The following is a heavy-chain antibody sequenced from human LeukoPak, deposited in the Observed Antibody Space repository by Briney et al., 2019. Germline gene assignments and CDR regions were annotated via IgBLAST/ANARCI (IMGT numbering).Heavy chain of an antibody. CDR3: AMGYSSSSGQFDY. CDR2: IYYSGST. J-gene: IGHJ4*02. V-gene: IGHV4-59*01. CDR1: GGSISSYY. D-gene: IGHD6-6*01. Sequence: SETLSLTCAVSGGSISSYYWSWIRQPPGKGLEWIGYIYYSGSTNYNPSLKSRVTISVDTSKNQFSLKLSSVTAADTAVYYCAMGYSSSSGQFDYWGQGTLVTVSS.